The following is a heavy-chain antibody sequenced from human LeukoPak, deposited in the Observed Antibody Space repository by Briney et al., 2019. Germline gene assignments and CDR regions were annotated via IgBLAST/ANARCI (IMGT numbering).Heavy chain of an antibody. D-gene: IGHD3-10*01. CDR3: ANAEVERMVRGVINLRRFDY. CDR1: GFTFSSYG. J-gene: IGHJ4*02. Sequence: GRSLRPSCAASGFTFSSYGMHWVRQAPGKGLEWVAVISYDGSNKYYADSVKGRLTISRDNSKNTLYLQMNSLRAEDTAVYYCANAEVERMVRGVINLRRFDYWGQGTLVTVSS. CDR2: ISYDGSNK. V-gene: IGHV3-30*18.